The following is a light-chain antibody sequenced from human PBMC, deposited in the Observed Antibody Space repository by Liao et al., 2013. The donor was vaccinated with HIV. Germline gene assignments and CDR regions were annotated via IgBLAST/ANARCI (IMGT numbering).Light chain of an antibody. J-gene: IGLJ1*01. CDR2: QDT. CDR1: KLGHKY. CDR3: QAWDSSTLYV. V-gene: IGLV3-1*01. Sequence: SYELTQPPSVSVSPGQTASITCSGDKLGHKYASWYQQKPGQSPVLVIYQDTQRPSGIPERFSGSNSGNTATLTISGTQAMDEADYYCQAWDSSTLYVFGTGTKVTVL.